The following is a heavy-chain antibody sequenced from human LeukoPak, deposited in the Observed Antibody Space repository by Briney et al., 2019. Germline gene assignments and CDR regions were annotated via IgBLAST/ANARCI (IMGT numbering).Heavy chain of an antibody. CDR1: GYTFTGYY. CDR2: INPNSGGT. Sequence: ASVKVSCKASGYTFTGYYMHWVRQAPGQGLEWMGWINPNSGGTNYAQKFQGWVTMTRDTSISTAYMELSRLRSDDTAVYYCARADPVNYHDSSGSLYYYYYGMDVWGQGTTVTVSS. J-gene: IGHJ6*02. CDR3: ARADPVNYHDSSGSLYYYYYGMDV. V-gene: IGHV1-2*04. D-gene: IGHD3-22*01.